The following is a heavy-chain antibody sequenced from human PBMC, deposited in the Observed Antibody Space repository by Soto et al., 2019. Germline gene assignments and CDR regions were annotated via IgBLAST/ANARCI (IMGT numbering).Heavy chain of an antibody. CDR2: IIPIFGTA. V-gene: IGHV1-69*06. Sequence: QVQLVQSGAEVKKPGSSVKVSCKASGGTFSSYAIIWVRQAPGQGLEWMGGIIPIFGTANYAQKFQGRDTITADKSTRTAYMELSSLRSEDTAVYYCARVKQLVEHYYDGMDVWGQGTTVTVSS. D-gene: IGHD6-6*01. J-gene: IGHJ6*02. CDR1: GGTFSSYA. CDR3: ARVKQLVEHYYDGMDV.